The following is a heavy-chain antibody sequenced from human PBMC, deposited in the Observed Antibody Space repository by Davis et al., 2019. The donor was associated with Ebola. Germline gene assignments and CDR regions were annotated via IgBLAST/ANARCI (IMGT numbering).Heavy chain of an antibody. J-gene: IGHJ6*02. CDR3: ATVAARGYYYGMDV. CDR2: IYYSGST. Sequence: MPSETLSLTCTVSGGSISSSSYYWGWIRQPPGKGLEWIGSIYYSGSTYYNPSLKSRVTISVDTSKNQFSLKLSSVTAADTAVYYCATVAARGYYYGMDVWGQGTTVTVSS. CDR1: GGSISSSSYY. V-gene: IGHV4-39*01. D-gene: IGHD6-6*01.